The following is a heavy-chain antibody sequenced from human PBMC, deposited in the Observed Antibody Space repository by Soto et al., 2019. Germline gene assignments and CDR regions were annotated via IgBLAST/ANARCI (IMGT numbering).Heavy chain of an antibody. Sequence: QVQLVQSGAEVKKPGSSVKVPCKASGGTFSSYAISWVRQAPGQGLEWMGGIIPIFGTANYAQKFQGRVTITADESTSTAYMELSSLRSEDTAVYYCARHYYYDSSGYYSYLFDYWGQGTLVTVSS. CDR2: IIPIFGTA. D-gene: IGHD3-22*01. CDR1: GGTFSSYA. CDR3: ARHYYYDSSGYYSYLFDY. V-gene: IGHV1-69*01. J-gene: IGHJ4*02.